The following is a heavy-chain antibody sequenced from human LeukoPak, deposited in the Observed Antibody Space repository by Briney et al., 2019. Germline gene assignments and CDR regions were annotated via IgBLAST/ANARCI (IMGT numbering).Heavy chain of an antibody. CDR3: TRQEGDYGDYVLYY. J-gene: IGHJ4*02. D-gene: IGHD4-17*01. CDR2: IRSKANSYAT. CDR1: GFSISGSA. V-gene: IGHV3-73*01. Sequence: AESLTLSCAASGFSISGSAMHWVRQAPGKGLEWVGRIRSKANSYATAYAASVKGRFTISRDDSKNTAYLQMNSLKTEDTAVYYCTRQEGDYGDYVLYYWGQGTLVTVSS.